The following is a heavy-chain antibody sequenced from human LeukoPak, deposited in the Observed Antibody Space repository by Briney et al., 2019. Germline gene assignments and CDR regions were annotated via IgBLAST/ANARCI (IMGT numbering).Heavy chain of an antibody. V-gene: IGHV3-66*01. D-gene: IGHD3-16*02. CDR3: ARGHYDYVWGSYRSSDY. CDR1: GFTFSSYA. Sequence: GGSLRLSCAASGFTFSSYAMSWVRQAPGKGLEWVSVIYSGGSTYYADSVKGRFTISRDNSKNTLYLQMNSLRAEDTAVYYCARGHYDYVWGSYRSSDYWGQGTLVTVSS. J-gene: IGHJ4*02. CDR2: IYSGGST.